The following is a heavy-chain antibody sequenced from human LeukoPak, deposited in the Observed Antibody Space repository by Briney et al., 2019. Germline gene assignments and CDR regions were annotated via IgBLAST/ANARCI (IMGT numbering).Heavy chain of an antibody. CDR2: IIPIFGTA. J-gene: IGHJ4*02. CDR1: GGTFSSYA. CDR3: ARCLSGSYIFDY. Sequence: GASVKVSCKASGGTFSSYAISWVRQAPGQGLEWMGGIIPIFGTANYAQKFQGRVTITADESTRTAYMELSSLRSEDTAVYYFARCLSGSYIFDYWAQGPLVTGSS. V-gene: IGHV1-69*13. D-gene: IGHD1-26*01.